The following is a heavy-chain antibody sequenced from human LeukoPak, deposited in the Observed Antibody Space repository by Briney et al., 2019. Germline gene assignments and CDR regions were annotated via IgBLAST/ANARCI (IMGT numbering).Heavy chain of an antibody. CDR2: ISWNSGSI. CDR1: GFTFDDYA. V-gene: IGHV3-9*03. D-gene: IGHD2-2*01. CDR3: AKDTRPATGGAFDI. Sequence: GGSLRLSCAASGFTFDDYAMHWVRQAPGKGLEWVSGISWNSGSIGYADSVKGRFTVSRDNAKNSLYLQMNSLRAEDMALYYCAKDTRPATGGAFDIWGQGTMVTVSS. J-gene: IGHJ3*02.